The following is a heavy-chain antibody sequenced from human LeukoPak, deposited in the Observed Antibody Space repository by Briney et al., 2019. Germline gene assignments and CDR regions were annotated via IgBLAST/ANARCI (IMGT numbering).Heavy chain of an antibody. CDR1: GASISDYY. J-gene: IGHJ3*02. Sequence: SETLSLTCTVSGASISDYYRSWIRQSAGKGLEWTGRIYASGSANYNPSFESRLTMSLDRSNNQFYLRLTSVTAADTALYYCARGSWDYDNAFDIWGQGTMVTVSS. V-gene: IGHV4-4*07. D-gene: IGHD3-22*01. CDR2: IYASGSA. CDR3: ARGSWDYDNAFDI.